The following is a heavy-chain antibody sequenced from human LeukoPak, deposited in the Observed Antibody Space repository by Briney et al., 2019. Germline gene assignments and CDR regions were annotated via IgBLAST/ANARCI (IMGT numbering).Heavy chain of an antibody. CDR3: ARTRERGPGGFFDS. D-gene: IGHD1-1*01. Sequence: GGSLRLSCAASGFTLSDFYISWIRQAPGKGLEWVSYTSSSSSMSNYADSVKGRFTISRDDAKNSLYLQMDSLRAEDTALYYCARTRERGPGGFFDSWGQGALVTVSS. CDR2: TSSSSSMS. J-gene: IGHJ4*02. V-gene: IGHV3-11*03. CDR1: GFTLSDFY.